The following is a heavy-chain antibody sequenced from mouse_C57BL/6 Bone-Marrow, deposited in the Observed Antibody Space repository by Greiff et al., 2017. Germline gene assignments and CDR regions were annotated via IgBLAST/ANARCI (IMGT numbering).Heavy chain of an antibody. CDR2: IWSGGST. D-gene: IGHD1-1*01. CDR3: TRSDGSSPFAY. J-gene: IGHJ3*01. V-gene: IGHV2-2*01. Sequence: QVQLKESGPGLVQPSQSLSITCTVSGFSLTSYGVHWVRQSPGTGLEWLGVIWSGGSTDYNAALISRLSISKDNSKSQVFFKMNSLQADDTAIYYCTRSDGSSPFAYWGQGTLVTVSA. CDR1: GFSLTSYG.